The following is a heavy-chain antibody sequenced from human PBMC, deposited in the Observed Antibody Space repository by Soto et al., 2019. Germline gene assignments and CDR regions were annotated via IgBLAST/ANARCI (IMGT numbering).Heavy chain of an antibody. V-gene: IGHV1-46*01. CDR1: GYTFTSYY. J-gene: IGHJ4*02. Sequence: ASVKVSCKASGYTFTSYYLHWVRQAPGQGLEWMGLINPSGGSTSYSQKFQGRLTMTRDTSTSTVYMELSSLRSEDTAVYYCAREMIYIWLPGYWGQGTLVTVSS. CDR2: INPSGGST. CDR3: AREMIYIWLPGY. D-gene: IGHD5-18*01.